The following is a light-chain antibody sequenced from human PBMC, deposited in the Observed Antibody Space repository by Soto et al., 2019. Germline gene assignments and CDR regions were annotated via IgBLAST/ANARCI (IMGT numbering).Light chain of an antibody. Sequence: ETVLTQSPGTLSLSPGEGATLSCRATQAVYSSLLAWYQQKPGQPPRLLIYGASSRATGIPDRFSGSGSGTDITLNISRLEVEDFAVYHWQQYGNAPITFGQGTRLEIK. CDR2: GAS. J-gene: IGKJ5*01. CDR1: QAVYSSL. CDR3: QQYGNAPIT. V-gene: IGKV3-20*01.